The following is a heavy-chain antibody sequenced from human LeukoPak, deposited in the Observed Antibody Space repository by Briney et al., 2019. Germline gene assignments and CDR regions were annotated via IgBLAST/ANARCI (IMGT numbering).Heavy chain of an antibody. Sequence: ASVKVSCKASGYTFTKFGISWVRQAPGQEFEWMGWISPYNDNTNYAKKFQGRVTLTTDTSTSTAYMELRGLTSDDTAVYYCAREPSGLLFDYWGLGTLVTVSS. J-gene: IGHJ4*02. CDR1: GYTFTKFG. CDR2: ISPYNDNT. D-gene: IGHD6-25*01. V-gene: IGHV1-18*01. CDR3: AREPSGLLFDY.